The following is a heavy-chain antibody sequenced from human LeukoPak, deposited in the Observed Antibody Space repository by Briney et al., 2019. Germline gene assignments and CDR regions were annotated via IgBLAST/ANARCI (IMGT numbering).Heavy chain of an antibody. V-gene: IGHV3-21*01. CDR1: GFTFSSYS. J-gene: IGHJ6*02. CDR2: ISSSSSYI. Sequence: GGPLRLSCAASGFTFSSYSMNWVRQAPGKGLEWVSSISSSSSYIYYADSVKGRFTISRDNAKNSLYLQMNSLRAEDTAVYYCARDLVDYYYYGMDVWGQGTSVTVSS. CDR3: ARDLVDYYYYGMDV.